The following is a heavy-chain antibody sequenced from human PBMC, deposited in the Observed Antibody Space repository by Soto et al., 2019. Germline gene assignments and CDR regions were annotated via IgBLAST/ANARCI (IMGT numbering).Heavy chain of an antibody. J-gene: IGHJ6*03. CDR3: ARGRGGGVAAKTYYMDV. D-gene: IGHD2-15*01. CDR1: GGSFSGYY. CDR2: INHSGST. V-gene: IGHV4-34*01. Sequence: SETLSLTCAVYGGSFSGYYWSWIRQPPGKGLEWIGEINHSGSTNYNPSLKSRVTISVDTSKNQFSLKLSSVTAADTAVYYCARGRGGGVAAKTYYMDVWGKGTTVTVSS.